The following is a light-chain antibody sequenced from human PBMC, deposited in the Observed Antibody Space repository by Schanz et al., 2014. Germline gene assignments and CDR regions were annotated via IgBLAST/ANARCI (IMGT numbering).Light chain of an antibody. Sequence: QLVLTQSSSASASLGSSVRLTCTLSYGHSGYVVAWHQQQPGKAPRFLMRLEDSGRYKKGSGIPDRFAGSSSGADRYLSISSLQSEDEAHYYCETWDRSTRGVFGGGTKLTVL. V-gene: IGLV4-60*03. J-gene: IGLJ3*02. CDR3: ETWDRSTRGV. CDR1: YGHSGYV. CDR2: LEDSGRY.